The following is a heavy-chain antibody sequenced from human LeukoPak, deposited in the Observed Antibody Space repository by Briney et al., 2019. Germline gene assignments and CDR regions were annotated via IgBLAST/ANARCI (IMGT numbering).Heavy chain of an antibody. CDR2: ISSRSSYI. CDR3: ARVIDLGGVHDAFDI. CDR1: GFTFSTYS. D-gene: IGHD3-16*02. Sequence: GGSLRLSCAASGFTFSTYSMYWVRQAPGRGLEWVSSISSRSSYIYYADSGEGRFTISRDNAKNSLYLQMNSLRAEDTAAYYCARVIDLGGVHDAFDIWGQGTMVTVSS. J-gene: IGHJ3*02. V-gene: IGHV3-21*01.